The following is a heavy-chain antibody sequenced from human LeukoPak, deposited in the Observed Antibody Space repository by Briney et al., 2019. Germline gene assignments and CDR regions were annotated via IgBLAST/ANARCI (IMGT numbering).Heavy chain of an antibody. CDR1: GFTFSSYE. Sequence: PGGSLRLSCAASGFTFSSYEMNWVRQAPGKGLEWVSSISSSSSYIYYADSVKGRFTISRDNAKNSLYLQMNSLRAEDTAVYYCARGNKRYYDSSSFDYWGQGTLVTVSS. CDR3: ARGNKRYYDSSSFDY. J-gene: IGHJ4*02. D-gene: IGHD3-22*01. V-gene: IGHV3-21*01. CDR2: ISSSSSYI.